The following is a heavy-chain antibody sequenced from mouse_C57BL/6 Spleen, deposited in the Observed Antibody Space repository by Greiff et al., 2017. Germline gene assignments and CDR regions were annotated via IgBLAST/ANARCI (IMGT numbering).Heavy chain of an antibody. CDR2: ILPGSGST. CDR3: AGGRVTTVVAPDWYFDV. J-gene: IGHJ1*03. D-gene: IGHD1-1*01. CDR1: GYTFTGYW. V-gene: IGHV1-9*01. Sequence: VQLQESGAELMKPGASVKLSCKATGYTFTGYWIEWVKQRPGHGLEWIGEILPGSGSTNYNEKFKGKATFTADTSSNTAYMQLSSLTTEDSAIYYCAGGRVTTVVAPDWYFDVWGTGTTVTVSS.